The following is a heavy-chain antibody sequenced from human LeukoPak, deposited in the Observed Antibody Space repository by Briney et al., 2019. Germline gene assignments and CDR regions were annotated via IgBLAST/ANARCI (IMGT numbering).Heavy chain of an antibody. Sequence: SGGSLRLSCAASGFRFTSYWMSWGRQAPGKGRGWVANINQEGSEKHYGDSVTGRLTISRDNDKTSLYLQMSSLRAEDTAVYFCARDGHPFDSWGQGTLVTVSS. CDR1: GFRFTSYW. V-gene: IGHV3-7*01. J-gene: IGHJ4*02. CDR3: ARDGHPFDS. CDR2: INQEGSEK.